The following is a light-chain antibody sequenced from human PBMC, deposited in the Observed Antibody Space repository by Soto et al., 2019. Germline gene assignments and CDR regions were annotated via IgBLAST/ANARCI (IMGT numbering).Light chain of an antibody. CDR1: QSVSSSY. CDR2: GAS. CDR3: QQYGRSTRYT. J-gene: IGKJ2*01. V-gene: IGKV3-20*01. Sequence: EIVLTQSPGTLSLSPGERATLSCRASQSVSSSYLAWYQQKPGQAPRLLIYGASSRATGIPDRFSGSGSGTDFTLTISRLEPEDFAVYYCQQYGRSTRYTFGQGTKLEIK.